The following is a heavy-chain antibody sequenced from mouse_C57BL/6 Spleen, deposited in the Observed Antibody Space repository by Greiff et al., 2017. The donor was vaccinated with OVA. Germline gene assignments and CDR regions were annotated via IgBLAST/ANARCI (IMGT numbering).Heavy chain of an antibody. CDR3: ARVWDDCYFDV. CDR1: GYSITSGYY. CDR2: ISYDGSN. J-gene: IGHJ1*01. D-gene: IGHD4-1*01. Sequence: EVHLVESGPGLVKPSQSLSLTCSVTGYSITSGYYWNWIRQFPGNKLEWMGYISYDGSNNYNPSLKNRISITRDTSKKQFFLKLNSVTTEDTATYYCARVWDDCYFDVWGPGTTVTVSS. V-gene: IGHV3-6*01.